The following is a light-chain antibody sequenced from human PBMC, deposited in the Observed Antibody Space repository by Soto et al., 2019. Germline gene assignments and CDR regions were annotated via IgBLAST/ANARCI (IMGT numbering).Light chain of an antibody. Sequence: EIVLTQSPGTLSLSPVERATLSCRASQSVSYYLAWYQQKPGQAPRLLIYDASSRATGVPDRFSGSGSGTDFTLTINRLEPEDFAVYYCQQYGSSPLTFGGGTKVDIK. V-gene: IGKV3-20*01. J-gene: IGKJ4*01. CDR1: QSVSYY. CDR2: DAS. CDR3: QQYGSSPLT.